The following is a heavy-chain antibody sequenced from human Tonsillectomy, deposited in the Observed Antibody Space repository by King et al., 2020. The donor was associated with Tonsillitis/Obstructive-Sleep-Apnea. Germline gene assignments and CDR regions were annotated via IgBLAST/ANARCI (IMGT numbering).Heavy chain of an antibody. J-gene: IGHJ6*02. CDR1: GGTFSSYA. D-gene: IGHD4-17*01. Sequence: QLVQSGAEVKKPGSSVKVSCKASGGTFSSYAISWVRQAPGQGLEWMGGIIPILGIANYAQKFQGRVTITADKSTSTAYMELSSLRSEDTAVYYCAAGPSTDYGDHYYYYGMDVWGQGTTVTVSS. CDR3: AAGPSTDYGDHYYYYGMDV. V-gene: IGHV1-69*10. CDR2: IIPILGIA.